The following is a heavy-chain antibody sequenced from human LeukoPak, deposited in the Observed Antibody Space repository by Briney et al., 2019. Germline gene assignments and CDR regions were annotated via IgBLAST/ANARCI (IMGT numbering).Heavy chain of an antibody. CDR2: IYYSGST. V-gene: IGHV4-59*01. Sequence: PSETLSLTCTVSGGSISSYYWSWIRQPPGKGMEWIGYIYYSGSTNYNPSLKSRVTISVDTSKNQFSLKLSSVTAADTAVYYCARGPRYNWNRGFDPWGQGTLVTVSS. D-gene: IGHD1/OR15-1a*01. J-gene: IGHJ5*02. CDR1: GGSISSYY. CDR3: ARGPRYNWNRGFDP.